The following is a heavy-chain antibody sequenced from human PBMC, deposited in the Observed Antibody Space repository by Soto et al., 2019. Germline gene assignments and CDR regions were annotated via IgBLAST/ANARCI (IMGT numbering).Heavy chain of an antibody. CDR2: IYSGGST. V-gene: IGHV3-53*01. CDR3: ARDRHGINWFDP. D-gene: IGHD2-21*01. J-gene: IGHJ5*02. CDR1: VFTFSSNY. Sequence: GGSLRLSCAASVFTFSSNYMSWVRQAPGKGLEWVSVIYSGGSTYYADSVKGRFTISRDNSKNTLYLQMNSLRAEDTAVYYCARDRHGINWFDPWGQGTLVTVSS.